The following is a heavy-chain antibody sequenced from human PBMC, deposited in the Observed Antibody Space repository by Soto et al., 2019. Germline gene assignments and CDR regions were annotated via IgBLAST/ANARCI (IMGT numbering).Heavy chain of an antibody. V-gene: IGHV4-38-2*01. Sequence: SETLSLTCAVSGDSISNGYHWAWIRQPPGKGLEWVASIYHSGTTYYNPSLTSRVTISVDTSKNQFSLMLSSLTAADSAVYYCARRYCSDSYCSYFDYWGRGTLVTVSS. J-gene: IGHJ4*02. CDR2: IYHSGTT. D-gene: IGHD2-15*01. CDR1: GDSISNGYH. CDR3: ARRYCSDSYCSYFDY.